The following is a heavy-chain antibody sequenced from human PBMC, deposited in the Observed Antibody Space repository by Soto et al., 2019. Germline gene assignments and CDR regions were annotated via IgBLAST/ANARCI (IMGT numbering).Heavy chain of an antibody. CDR1: GYTFTGYY. CDR2: INPNSGGT. V-gene: IGHV1-2*04. D-gene: IGHD6-6*01. Sequence: ASVKVSCKASGYTFTGYYMHWVRQAPGQGLEWMGWINPNSGGTNYAQKFQGWVTMTRDTSISTAYMELSRLRSDDTAVYYCARVRGSSSSGKYWIDLWGQATRVTGSS. J-gene: IGHJ5*02. CDR3: ARVRGSSSSGKYWIDL.